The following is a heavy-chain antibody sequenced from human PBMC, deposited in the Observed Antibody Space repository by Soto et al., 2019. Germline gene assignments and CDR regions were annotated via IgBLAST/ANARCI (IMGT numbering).Heavy chain of an antibody. CDR2: IYYSGST. D-gene: IGHD6-13*01. J-gene: IGHJ6*02. CDR3: SRWPRGYCSSWPPNYLMDV. CDR1: GGSISSYY. Sequence: LSLTCTVSGGSISSYYWSWIRQPPGKGLEWIGYIYYSGSTNYNPSLKSRVTISVDTSKNQFSLKLSTTTAADTAVYYCSRWPRGYCSSWPPNYLMDVLPQGTTVTVSS. V-gene: IGHV4-59*01.